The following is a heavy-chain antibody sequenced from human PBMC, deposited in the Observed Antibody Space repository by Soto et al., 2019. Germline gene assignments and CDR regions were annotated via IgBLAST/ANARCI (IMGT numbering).Heavy chain of an antibody. D-gene: IGHD2-15*01. J-gene: IGHJ5*02. Sequence: QVQLVQSGAEVKKPGAPVKVSCKASGYTFTSYGISWVRQAPGQGLEWMGWISAYNGNTNYAQKLQGRVTMTTDTSTSTAYMELRSLRSDDTAVYYCARGVNDIVVVVAATWDWFDPWGQGTLVTVSS. CDR3: ARGVNDIVVVVAATWDWFDP. CDR1: GYTFTSYG. CDR2: ISAYNGNT. V-gene: IGHV1-18*01.